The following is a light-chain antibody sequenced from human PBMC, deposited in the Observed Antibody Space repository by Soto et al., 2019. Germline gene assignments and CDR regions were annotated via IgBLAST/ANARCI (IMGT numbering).Light chain of an antibody. CDR1: SSDVGSYNY. CDR3: TSYTSGTSV. Sequence: QSVLTQPASVSGSPGQSITISCTGTSSDVGSYNYVSWYQQHPGKAPKLMIFEVSNRPSGVSNRFSGSKSGNTASLTISGLQAEDEADYYCTSYTSGTSVFGTGTKLTVL. J-gene: IGLJ1*01. V-gene: IGLV2-14*01. CDR2: EVS.